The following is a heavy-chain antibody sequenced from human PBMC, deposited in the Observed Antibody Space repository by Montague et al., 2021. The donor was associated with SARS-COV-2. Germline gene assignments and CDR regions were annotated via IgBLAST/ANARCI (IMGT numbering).Heavy chain of an antibody. J-gene: IGHJ4*02. V-gene: IGHV4-59*01. CDR3: ARRGTGNYDILDY. CDR1: GGSMRRYY. CDR2: IYDSGGA. Sequence: SETLSLTCTISGGSMRRYYWTWIRQLPGKELEWIGSIYDSGGARYNPSLKSRVSISVDASKNQFSLRVTSVTAADTAVYFCARRGTGNYDILDYGGQGILVTVSS. D-gene: IGHD3-9*01.